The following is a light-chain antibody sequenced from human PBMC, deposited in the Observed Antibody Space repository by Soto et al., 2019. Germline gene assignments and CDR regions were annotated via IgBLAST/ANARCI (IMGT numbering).Light chain of an antibody. CDR1: QSVSSSY. J-gene: IGKJ1*01. V-gene: IGKV3-20*01. CDR2: GAS. CDR3: QQYGSSPWT. Sequence: EIVLTQSPGTLSLSPGERATLSCRASQSVSSSYLAWYQQKPGQAPRLLIYGASSRATGIPDRFSGSGSVPDFTLTISSLEPEDFAVYYCQQYGSSPWTFGQGTKVEIK.